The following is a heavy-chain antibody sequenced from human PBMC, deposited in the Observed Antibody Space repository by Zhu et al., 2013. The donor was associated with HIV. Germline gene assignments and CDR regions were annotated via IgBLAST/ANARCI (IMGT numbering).Heavy chain of an antibody. CDR1: GYTFTDYY. J-gene: IGHJ6*03. CDR3: AREQCSSTTCYQYMDV. D-gene: IGHD2-2*01. CDR2: INPNSGGT. V-gene: IGHV1-2*02. Sequence: QVQLVQAGAEVKKPGASVKVSCKTSGYTFTDYYIHWVRQAPGQGLEWMGWINPNSGGTKYAQKFQGRVTMTRDTSINTAYMELSRLRSDDTAVYFCAREQCSSTTCYQYMDVWGKGTTVTVSS.